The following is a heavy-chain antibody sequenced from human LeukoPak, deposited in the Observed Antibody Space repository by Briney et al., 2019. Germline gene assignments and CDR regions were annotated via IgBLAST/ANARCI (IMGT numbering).Heavy chain of an antibody. J-gene: IGHJ4*02. CDR3: AGWYRDSDFDY. V-gene: IGHV3-30*03. Sequence: GRSLRLSCAASGFTFSSYGMHWVRQAPGKGLEWVAVISYDGSNKYYADSVKGRFTISRDNSKNTLYLQMNSLRAEDTAVCYCAGWYRDSDFDYWGQGTLVTVSS. D-gene: IGHD6-19*01. CDR2: ISYDGSNK. CDR1: GFTFSSYG.